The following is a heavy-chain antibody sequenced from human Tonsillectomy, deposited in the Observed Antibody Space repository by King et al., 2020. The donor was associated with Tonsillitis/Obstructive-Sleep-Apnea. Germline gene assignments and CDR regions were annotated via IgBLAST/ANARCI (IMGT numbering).Heavy chain of an antibody. CDR3: ARMGYDFWSGYYTGNYFDY. D-gene: IGHD3-3*01. CDR2: IFSNDEK. V-gene: IGHV2-26*01. Sequence: QVTLKESGPVLVKPTETLTLTCTVSGFSLSNARMGVSWIRQPPGKALDWLAHIFSNDEKSYRTSLKSRLTISKDTSKSQVVLTMTNMDPVDTAAYYCARMGYDFWSGYYTGNYFDYWGQGTLVTVSS. CDR1: GFSLSNARMG. J-gene: IGHJ4*02.